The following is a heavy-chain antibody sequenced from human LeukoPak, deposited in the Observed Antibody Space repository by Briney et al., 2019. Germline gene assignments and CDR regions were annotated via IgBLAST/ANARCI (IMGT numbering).Heavy chain of an antibody. J-gene: IGHJ6*03. CDR1: GLTFSSYG. V-gene: IGHV3-30*02. Sequence: GRSLRLSCAASGLTFSSYGMHWVRQAPGKGLEWVAFIRYDGSTKYYADSVKGRFTISRDNSKNTLYLQMNSLRTEDTAVYYCAKRPRAENYDYVWGSSSYSYYMDVWGKGTTVTISS. CDR3: AKRPRAENYDYVWGSSSYSYYMDV. CDR2: IRYDGSTK. D-gene: IGHD3-16*01.